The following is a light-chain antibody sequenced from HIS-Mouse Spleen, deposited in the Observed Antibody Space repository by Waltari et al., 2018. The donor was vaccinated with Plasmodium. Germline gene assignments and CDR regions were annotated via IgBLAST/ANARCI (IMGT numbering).Light chain of an antibody. CDR1: SSDVGSYNL. CDR3: CSYAGSSTFVV. V-gene: IGLV2-23*03. Sequence: QSALTQPASVSGSPGQSITISCTGTSSDVGSYNLVSCYKQHPGQAPKLMIYECSKRHEGGSNCFAGAKSGNTAALTISGLQADDEADYYCCSYAGSSTFVVFGGGTKLTVL. CDR2: ECS. J-gene: IGLJ2*01.